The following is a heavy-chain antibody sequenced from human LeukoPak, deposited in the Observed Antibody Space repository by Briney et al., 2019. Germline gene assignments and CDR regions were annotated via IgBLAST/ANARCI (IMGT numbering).Heavy chain of an antibody. Sequence: PSETLSLTCTVSGGSISSYYWSWIRQPPGKGLEWIGYVYSSGSTSYNPSLKSRVTISVDTSKNQFSLKLSSVTPADTAVYYCARYSYGGYHFDYWGQGTLVTVSS. V-gene: IGHV4-59*01. CDR1: GGSISSYY. CDR3: ARYSYGGYHFDY. CDR2: VYSSGST. J-gene: IGHJ4*02. D-gene: IGHD5-18*01.